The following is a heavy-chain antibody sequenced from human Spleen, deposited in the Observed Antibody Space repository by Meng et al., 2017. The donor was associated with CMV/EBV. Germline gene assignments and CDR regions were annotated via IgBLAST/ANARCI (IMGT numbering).Heavy chain of an antibody. D-gene: IGHD6-19*01. CDR2: INPNRGGT. CDR1: GYTFTDYY. J-gene: IGHJ4*02. V-gene: IGHV1-2*02. Sequence: ASVKVSCKASGYTFTDYYIHWVRQAPGQGLEWMGWINPNRGGTNYAQKFQGRVTMTRDTSISTAYMELSRLRSDDTAVYYCALGIAVAGTPFDYWGQGTLVTVS. CDR3: ALGIAVAGTPFDY.